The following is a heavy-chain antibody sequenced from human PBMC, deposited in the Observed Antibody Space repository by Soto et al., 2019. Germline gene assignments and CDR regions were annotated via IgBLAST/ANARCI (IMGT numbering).Heavy chain of an antibody. CDR1: GFTVSSNY. D-gene: IGHD3-3*01. V-gene: IGHV3-53*01. CDR2: IYSGGST. Sequence: GSLRLSCAASGFTVSSNYRSWVRQAPGKGLEWVSVIYSGGSTYYADSVKGRFTISRDNSKNTLYLQMNSLRAEDTAVYYCARDFHADYDFWSGHYAPDYYGMDVWGQGTTVTVSS. J-gene: IGHJ6*02. CDR3: ARDFHADYDFWSGHYAPDYYGMDV.